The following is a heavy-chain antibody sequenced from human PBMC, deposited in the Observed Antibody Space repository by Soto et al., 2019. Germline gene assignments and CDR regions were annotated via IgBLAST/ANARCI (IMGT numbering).Heavy chain of an antibody. Sequence: SETLSLTCTVSGGFIWGWIRQSPDKGLEWIGYIYNSWRYNYNPSLESRLTISVDTSKNQFSLKLTSVTAADTAVDYCARQWDWGSLGYWGQGNLVTFSS. CDR1: GGFI. CDR2: IYNSWRY. CDR3: ARQWDWGSLGY. V-gene: IGHV4-59*08. J-gene: IGHJ4*02. D-gene: IGHD3-16*01.